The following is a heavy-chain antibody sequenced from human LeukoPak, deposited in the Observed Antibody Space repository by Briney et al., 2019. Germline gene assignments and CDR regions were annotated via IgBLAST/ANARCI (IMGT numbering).Heavy chain of an antibody. Sequence: SETLSLTCTVSGYSISSGYYWGWIRQPPGKGLEWIGSIYHSGSTYYNPSLKSRVTISVDTSKNQFSLKLSSVTAADTAAYYCARVKDYYHYMDVWGKGTTVTVSS. CDR1: GYSISSGYY. CDR2: IYHSGST. V-gene: IGHV4-38-2*02. CDR3: ARVKDYYHYMDV. J-gene: IGHJ6*03.